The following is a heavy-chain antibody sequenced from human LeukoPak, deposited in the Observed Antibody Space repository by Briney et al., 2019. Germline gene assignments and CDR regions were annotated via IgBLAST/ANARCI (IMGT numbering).Heavy chain of an antibody. V-gene: IGHV3-23*01. CDR3: AKDRHAPGRYCSSAICFPFDI. J-gene: IGHJ5*02. D-gene: IGHD2-2*01. CDR2: ISGSGSST. CDR1: GFTFSSYD. Sequence: GGSLRLSCAASGFTFSSYDMSWIRQAPGKGLEWVSVISGSGSSTYYADSVKGRFTISRDNSKSTMYLQMNSLRAEDTAVYYCAKDRHAPGRYCSSAICFPFDIWGQGTLVTVSP.